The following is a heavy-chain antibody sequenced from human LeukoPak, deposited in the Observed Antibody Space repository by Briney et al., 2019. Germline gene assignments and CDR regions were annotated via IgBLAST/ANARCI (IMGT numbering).Heavy chain of an antibody. CDR1: GGSISSSTYY. CDR2: LYYSGST. J-gene: IGHJ4*02. Sequence: SETLSLTCTVSGGSISSSTYYWGWIRQPPGKGLEWIGNLYYSGSTYYNPSLKSRVTISVDTSKNQFSLKLSSVTAADTAVYYCARIGLYSGYPIDYWGQGTLVTVSS. D-gene: IGHD5-12*01. V-gene: IGHV4-39*07. CDR3: ARIGLYSGYPIDY.